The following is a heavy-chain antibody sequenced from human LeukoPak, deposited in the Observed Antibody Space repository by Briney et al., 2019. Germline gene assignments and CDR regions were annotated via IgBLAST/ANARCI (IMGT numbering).Heavy chain of an antibody. CDR3: AKDYSSSWYLGSTFDY. CDR2: ISWNSGSI. CDR1: GFTFDDYA. D-gene: IGHD6-13*01. J-gene: IGHJ4*02. Sequence: GGSLRLSCAASGFTFDDYAMHWVRQAPGKGLEWVSGISWNSGSIGYADSVKGRFTISRDNAKNSLYLQMNSLRAEDMALYYCAKDYSSSWYLGSTFDYWGQGTLVTVSS. V-gene: IGHV3-9*03.